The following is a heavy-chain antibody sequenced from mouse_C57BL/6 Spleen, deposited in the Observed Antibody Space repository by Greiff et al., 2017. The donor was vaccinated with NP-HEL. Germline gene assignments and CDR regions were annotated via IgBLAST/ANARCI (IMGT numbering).Heavy chain of an antibody. Sequence: QVQLQQPGAELVMPGASVKLSCKASGYTFTSYWMHWVKQRPGQGLEWIGEIDPSDSYTNYNQKFKGKSTLTVDKSSSTAYMQLSSLTSEDSAGYYCARWDTTVAFDYWGQGTTLTVSS. D-gene: IGHD1-1*01. CDR2: IDPSDSYT. CDR1: GYTFTSYW. CDR3: ARWDTTVAFDY. J-gene: IGHJ2*01. V-gene: IGHV1-69*01.